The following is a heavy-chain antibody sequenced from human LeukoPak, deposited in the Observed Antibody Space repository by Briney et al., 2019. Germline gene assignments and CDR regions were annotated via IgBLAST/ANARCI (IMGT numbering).Heavy chain of an antibody. CDR3: ARDQSSSRFDY. CDR2: INPSGDST. J-gene: IGHJ4*02. Sequence: ASVKVSCKASGYTFTSYYMHWVRQAPGQGLEWMGVINPSGDSTSYAQKFQGRVTMTRDMSTSTVYMELSSLRSEDTAVYYCARDQSSSRFDYWGQGTLVTVSS. V-gene: IGHV1-46*01. D-gene: IGHD6-13*01. CDR1: GYTFTSYY.